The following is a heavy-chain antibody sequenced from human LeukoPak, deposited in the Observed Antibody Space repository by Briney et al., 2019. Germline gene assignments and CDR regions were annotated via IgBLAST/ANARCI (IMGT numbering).Heavy chain of an antibody. CDR3: ARGGPDSSDYSSLFDY. V-gene: IGHV3-21*01. D-gene: IGHD3-22*01. Sequence: GGSLRLSCAASGFTFSSYSMNWVRQAPGKGLEWVSSISSSSSYIYYADSVKGRFTISRDNAKNTLHLQMTSLRAEDTAVYYCARGGPDSSDYSSLFDYWGRGILVTVSS. CDR2: ISSSSSYI. J-gene: IGHJ4*02. CDR1: GFTFSSYS.